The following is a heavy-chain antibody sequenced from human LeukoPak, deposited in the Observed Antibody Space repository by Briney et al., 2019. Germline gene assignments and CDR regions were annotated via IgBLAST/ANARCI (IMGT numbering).Heavy chain of an antibody. D-gene: IGHD3-10*01. CDR1: GGSISSGGHS. Sequence: SQTLTLTSAVSGGSISSGGHSWSWIRQPPEKGLEWIGYIYHSGNTYYNPSLKSRVTISVDRSKNQFSLKLSSVTAADTAVYYCARGVRGLFDSFGEFEDAFDILGQGTMVTVSS. CDR3: ARGVRGLFDSFGEFEDAFDI. V-gene: IGHV4-30-2*01. J-gene: IGHJ3*02. CDR2: IYHSGNT.